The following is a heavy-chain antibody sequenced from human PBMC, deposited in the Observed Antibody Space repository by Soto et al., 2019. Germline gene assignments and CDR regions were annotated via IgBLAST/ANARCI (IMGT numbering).Heavy chain of an antibody. Sequence: GASVKFSCKASGYTFTGYYMRWVQQAPGQGLEWMGWINPNSGGTNYAQKFQGRVTMTRDTSISTAYMELSRLRSDDTAVYYCARDLTVRPSDAFDIWGQGTMVTVSS. J-gene: IGHJ3*02. D-gene: IGHD4-4*01. CDR1: GYTFTGYY. V-gene: IGHV1-2*02. CDR3: ARDLTVRPSDAFDI. CDR2: INPNSGGT.